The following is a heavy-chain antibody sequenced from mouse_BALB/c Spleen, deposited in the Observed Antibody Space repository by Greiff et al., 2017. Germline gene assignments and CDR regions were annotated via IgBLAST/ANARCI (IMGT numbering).Heavy chain of an antibody. CDR1: GFTFSSYA. D-gene: IGHD2-1*01. Sequence: EVQRVESGGGLVKPGGSLKLSCAASGFTFSSYAMSWVRQTPEKRLEWVASISSGGSTYYPDSVKGRFTISRDNARNILYLQMSSLRSEDTAMYYCARGRGYGNHDPAWFAYWGQGTLVTVSA. CDR3: ARGRGYGNHDPAWFAY. CDR2: ISSGGST. J-gene: IGHJ3*01. V-gene: IGHV5-6-5*01.